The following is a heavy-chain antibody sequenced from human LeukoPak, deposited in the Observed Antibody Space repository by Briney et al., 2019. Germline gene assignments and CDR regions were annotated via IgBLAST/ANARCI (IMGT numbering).Heavy chain of an antibody. CDR2: ISSSSSYI. J-gene: IGHJ6*02. CDR3: ADSGDAYYGMDV. V-gene: IGHV3-21*01. D-gene: IGHD7-27*01. CDR1: GFTFSRNA. Sequence: PGGSLRLSCAASGFTFSRNAMHWVRQAPGKGLEWVSSISSSSSYIYYADSVKGRFTISRDNAKNSLYLQMNSLRAEDTAVYYCADSGDAYYGMDVWGQGTTVTVSS.